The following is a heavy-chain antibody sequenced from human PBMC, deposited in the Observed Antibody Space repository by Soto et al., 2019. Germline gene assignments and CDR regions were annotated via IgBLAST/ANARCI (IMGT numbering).Heavy chain of an antibody. CDR2: INPSGGST. D-gene: IGHD2-21*02. Sequence: QVQLVQSGAEVKKPGASVKVSCKASGYILSSYYMHWVRQAPGQGLEWMGIINPSGGSTTYAQKFQGRVHMTRDTSTSIVYMELSSLRSEDTAMYYCARSYCGGDCPNNWFDPWGQGTLVTVSS. J-gene: IGHJ5*02. CDR3: ARSYCGGDCPNNWFDP. CDR1: GYILSSYY. V-gene: IGHV1-46*01.